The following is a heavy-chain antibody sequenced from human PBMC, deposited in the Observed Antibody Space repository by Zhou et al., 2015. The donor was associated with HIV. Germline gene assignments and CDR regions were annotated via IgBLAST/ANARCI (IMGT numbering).Heavy chain of an antibody. D-gene: IGHD3-16*01. CDR1: GATFSNYT. V-gene: IGHV1-69*01. CDR3: ARDRVTSGGSYYFDD. Sequence: HLVQSGAEVRKPGSSVKVSCKTTGATFSNYTISRKRQAPGQRLEWMGGISPIFGTANYAQKFQGRVTITADESTSTAYMELSSLRSDDTAVYYCARDRVTSGGSYYFDDWGQGTLVTVSS. J-gene: IGHJ4*02. CDR2: ISPIFGTA.